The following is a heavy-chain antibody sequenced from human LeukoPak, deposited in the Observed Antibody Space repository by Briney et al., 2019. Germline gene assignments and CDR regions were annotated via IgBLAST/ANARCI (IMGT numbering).Heavy chain of an antibody. Sequence: PGGSLRLSCAASGFTFSSYAMSWVRQAPWKELEWVSAISGSGGTTYYADSVKGRFTISRDNSKNSLYLQMNSLRDEDMAVYYCARDYSSNWLFDYWGQGTLVTASS. V-gene: IGHV3-23*01. J-gene: IGHJ4*02. CDR2: ISGSGGTT. D-gene: IGHD6-13*01. CDR1: GFTFSSYA. CDR3: ARDYSSNWLFDY.